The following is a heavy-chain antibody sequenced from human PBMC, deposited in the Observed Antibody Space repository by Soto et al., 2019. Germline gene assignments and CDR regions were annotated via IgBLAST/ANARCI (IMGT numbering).Heavy chain of an antibody. CDR2: IIPIFGTA. CDR1: GGTFSSYA. CDR3: ARDQNSYSFSDY. D-gene: IGHD5-18*01. J-gene: IGHJ4*02. V-gene: IGHV1-69*13. Sequence: ASVKVSCKASGGTFSSYAISWVRQAPGQGLEWMGGIIPIFGTANYAQKFQGRVTITADESTSTAYMELSSLRSEDTAVYYCARDQNSYSFSDYWRQGTLVTVSS.